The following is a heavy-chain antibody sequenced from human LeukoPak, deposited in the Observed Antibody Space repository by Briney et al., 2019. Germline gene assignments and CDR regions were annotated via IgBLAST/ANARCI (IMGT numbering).Heavy chain of an antibody. CDR1: GGSISSYY. CDR2: IYTSGST. V-gene: IGHV4-4*07. Sequence: SETLSLTCTVSGGSISSYYWSWIRQPAGKGLEWIGRIYTSGSTNYNPSLKSRATILLDTSKNQFSLKLTSVTAADTAVYYCARGQLGSGMDDPWGQGTLVTVSS. CDR3: ARGQLGSGMDDP. D-gene: IGHD3-10*01. J-gene: IGHJ5*02.